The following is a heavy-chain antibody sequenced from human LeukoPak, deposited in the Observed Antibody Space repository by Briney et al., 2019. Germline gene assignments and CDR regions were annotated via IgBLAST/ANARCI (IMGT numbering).Heavy chain of an antibody. CDR2: ISGSGGTT. Sequence: PGGSLRLSCAVSGFTFSSSGMSWVRQAPGKRLEWASAISGSGGTTFYADSVQGRFTISRDNSKNTLYLRMNSRRVEDTAVYYCAKAGLDNDPHAYWGQGALVTVSP. J-gene: IGHJ4*02. CDR3: AKAGLDNDPHAY. V-gene: IGHV3-23*01. CDR1: GFTFSSSG. D-gene: IGHD5-24*01.